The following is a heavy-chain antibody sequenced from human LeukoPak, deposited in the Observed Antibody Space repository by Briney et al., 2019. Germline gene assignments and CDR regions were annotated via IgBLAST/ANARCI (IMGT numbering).Heavy chain of an antibody. J-gene: IGHJ6*02. CDR2: ISGYNGNT. V-gene: IGHV1-18*01. D-gene: IGHD5-18*01. Sequence: ASVKVSCKASGHTFTSYAISWVRQAPGQGLEWMGWISGYNGNTKYAQKVQGRVTMTTDTSTSTAYMELRSLRSDDTAVYYCARGYSYGSDYYYGMDVWGQGTTVTVSS. CDR1: GHTFTSYA. CDR3: ARGYSYGSDYYYGMDV.